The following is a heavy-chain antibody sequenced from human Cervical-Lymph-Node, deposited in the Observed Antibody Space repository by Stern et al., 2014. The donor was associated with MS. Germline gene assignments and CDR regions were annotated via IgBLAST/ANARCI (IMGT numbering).Heavy chain of an antibody. CDR1: GCSISSSGYY. CDR2: IYYSGDT. V-gene: IGHV4-31*03. CDR3: ARGAMEQIDY. D-gene: IGHD5-18*01. Sequence: QLQLQESGPGLVKPSQTLSLTCTVSGCSISSSGYYGGWIRQHPGKGLEWIGYIYYSGDTHYNPSLKSRVTISVDTSKNQFSLKLSSVTAADTAVYYCARGAMEQIDYWGQGTLVTVSS. J-gene: IGHJ4*02.